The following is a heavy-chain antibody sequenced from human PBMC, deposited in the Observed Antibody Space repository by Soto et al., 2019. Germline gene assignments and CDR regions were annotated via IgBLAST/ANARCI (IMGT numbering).Heavy chain of an antibody. CDR3: AADMEPTDPFNWFDP. CDR2: IVVGSGNT. CDR1: GFTFTNSA. J-gene: IGHJ5*02. V-gene: IGHV1-58*02. Sequence: QKQLVQSGPEVKKPGTSVKVSCKASGFTFTNSAIQWVRQARGQRLEWVGWIVVGSGNTNYAQKFQERISITRDMSKSTAYMELRSLRSEDTAIYYCAADMEPTDPFNWFDPWGQGTLVTVSS. D-gene: IGHD1-1*01.